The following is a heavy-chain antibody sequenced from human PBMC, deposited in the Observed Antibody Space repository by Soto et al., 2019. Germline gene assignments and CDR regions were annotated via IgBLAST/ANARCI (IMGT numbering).Heavy chain of an antibody. CDR1: GFTFSSYA. V-gene: IGHV3-64*01. Sequence: GSLRLSCAASGFTFSSYAMHWVRQAPGKGLEYVSAISSNGGSTYYANSVKGRFTISRDNSKNTLYLQMGSLRAEDMAVYYCARGLETYYFDYWGQGT. J-gene: IGHJ4*02. CDR2: ISSNGGST. CDR3: ARGLETYYFDY. D-gene: IGHD4-17*01.